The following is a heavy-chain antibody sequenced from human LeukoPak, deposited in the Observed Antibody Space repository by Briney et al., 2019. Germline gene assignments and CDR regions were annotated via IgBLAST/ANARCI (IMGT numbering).Heavy chain of an antibody. CDR1: GGSISSGGYY. D-gene: IGHD3-10*01. CDR3: ARTPYYYGSGSYLY. V-gene: IGHV4-31*03. Sequence: SETLSLTCTVSGGSISSGGYYWSWIRQHPGKGLEWIVYIYYSGSTYYNPSLKSRVTISVDTSKNQFSLKLSSVTAADTAVYYCARTPYYYGSGSYLYWGQGTLVTVSS. J-gene: IGHJ4*02. CDR2: IYYSGST.